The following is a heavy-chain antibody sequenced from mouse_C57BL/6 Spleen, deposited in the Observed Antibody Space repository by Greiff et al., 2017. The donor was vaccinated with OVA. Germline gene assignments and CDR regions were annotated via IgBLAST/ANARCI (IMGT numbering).Heavy chain of an antibody. CDR2: IFPGSGST. D-gene: IGHD1-1*01. Sequence: VKLQESGPELVKPGASVKISCKASGYTFTDYYINWVKQRPGQGLEWIGWIFPGSGSTNYNEKFKGKATLTVDKSSSTAYMLLSSLTSEDSAVLFCARRNYGSGYDFDYWGQGTTLTVSS. J-gene: IGHJ2*01. CDR3: ARRNYGSGYDFDY. CDR1: GYTFTDYY. V-gene: IGHV1-75*01.